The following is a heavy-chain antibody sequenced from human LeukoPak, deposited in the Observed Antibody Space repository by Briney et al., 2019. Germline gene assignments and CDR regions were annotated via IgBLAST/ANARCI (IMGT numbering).Heavy chain of an antibody. D-gene: IGHD5-18*01. V-gene: IGHV4-39*07. Sequence: SETLSLTCTVSGGSISSSSYYWGWIRQPPGKGLEWIGSIYYSGSTYYNPSLKSRVTISVDASKNQFSLKLTSVTAADTAVYYCARTTEGGYTYGYFYYYYMDVWGKGTTVTISS. CDR2: IYYSGST. CDR1: GGSISSSSYY. J-gene: IGHJ6*03. CDR3: ARTTEGGYTYGYFYYYYMDV.